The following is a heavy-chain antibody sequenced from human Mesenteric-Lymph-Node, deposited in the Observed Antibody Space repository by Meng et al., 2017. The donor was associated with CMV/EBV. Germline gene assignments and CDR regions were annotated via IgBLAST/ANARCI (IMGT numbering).Heavy chain of an antibody. CDR2: INPSGDRI. J-gene: IGHJ4*02. V-gene: IGHV1-46*01. D-gene: IGHD5-12*01. Sequence: ASVKVSCKASGYTFTRYCIHWVRQAPGQGLEWMGIINPSGDRIIYAQKFQGRVTMTRDTSTSTVYMELSSLRSEDTAVNDCAREGYSGYDYWGQGTLVTVSS. CDR1: GYTFTRYC. CDR3: AREGYSGYDY.